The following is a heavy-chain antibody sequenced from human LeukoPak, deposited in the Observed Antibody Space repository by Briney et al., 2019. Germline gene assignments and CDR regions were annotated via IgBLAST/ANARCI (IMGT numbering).Heavy chain of an antibody. Sequence: GGSLRLSCAAPGFTLSSYAMSWVRQAPGKGLEWVSAISGSGGSTYYADSVKGRFTISRDNSKNTLYLQMNSLRAEDTAVYYCAGYCSSTSCQPYYYYYYMDVWGKGTTVTISS. CDR1: GFTLSSYA. V-gene: IGHV3-23*01. J-gene: IGHJ6*03. D-gene: IGHD2-2*01. CDR2: ISGSGGST. CDR3: AGYCSSTSCQPYYYYYYMDV.